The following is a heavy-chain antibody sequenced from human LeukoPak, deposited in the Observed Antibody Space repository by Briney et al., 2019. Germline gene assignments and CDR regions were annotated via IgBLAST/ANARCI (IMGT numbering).Heavy chain of an antibody. D-gene: IGHD2-15*01. CDR3: AKAIYCSGGACHGIDF. J-gene: IGHJ4*02. Sequence: GGSLRLSCAASGFTFSSYAMTWVRQAPGKGLEWVSVISASGLVAYYADSVKGRFTISRDNSNNTVFLQMKGLRDEDTALYYCAKAIYCSGGACHGIDFWGQGSLVTVSS. CDR2: ISASGLVA. V-gene: IGHV3-23*01. CDR1: GFTFSSYA.